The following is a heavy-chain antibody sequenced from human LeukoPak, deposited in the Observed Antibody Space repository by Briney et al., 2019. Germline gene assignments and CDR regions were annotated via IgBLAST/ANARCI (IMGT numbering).Heavy chain of an antibody. Sequence: PGGSLRLSCAASGFTFSNAWMSWVRQAPGKGLEWVGRIKSKTDGGTTDYAAPVKGRFTISRDDSKNTLYLQMNSLKTEDTAVYYCTTDVIAARRRYYYYYMDVWGKGTTVTVSS. CDR1: GFTFSNAW. D-gene: IGHD6-6*01. CDR3: TTDVIAARRRYYYYYMDV. J-gene: IGHJ6*03. V-gene: IGHV3-15*01. CDR2: IKSKTDGGTT.